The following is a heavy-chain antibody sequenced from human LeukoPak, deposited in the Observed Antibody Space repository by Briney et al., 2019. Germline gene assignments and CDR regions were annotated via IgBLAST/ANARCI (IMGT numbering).Heavy chain of an antibody. Sequence: SETLSLTCTVSGGSISSDNYYWSWIRQPAGKGLEWIGRIYASGSTNHNPSLKSRITISVDTSKNQFSLKLSSVTAADTAMYYCARDFDSPMAFDIWGQGTMVTVSS. D-gene: IGHD3-9*01. CDR1: GGSISSDNYY. J-gene: IGHJ3*02. CDR2: IYASGST. V-gene: IGHV4-61*02. CDR3: ARDFDSPMAFDI.